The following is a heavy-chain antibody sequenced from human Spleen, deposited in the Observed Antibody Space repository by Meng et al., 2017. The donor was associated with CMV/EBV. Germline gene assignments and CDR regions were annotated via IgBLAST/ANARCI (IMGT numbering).Heavy chain of an antibody. J-gene: IGHJ5*02. CDR2: ISSGSSYI. Sequence: TFTRSSMTWVHQAPRKGLEWISSISSGSSYISYADSVKGLFTISRDNAKNSLYLQMNSLRAEDTALYYCVRDFWSGDCSGSSCYPGPWGQGTLVTVSS. V-gene: IGHV3-21*01. CDR3: VRDFWSGDCSGSSCYPGP. CDR1: TFTRSS. D-gene: IGHD2-2*01.